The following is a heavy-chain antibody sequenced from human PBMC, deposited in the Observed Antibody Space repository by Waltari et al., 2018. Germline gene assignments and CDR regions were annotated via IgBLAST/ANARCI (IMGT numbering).Heavy chain of an antibody. J-gene: IGHJ4*02. Sequence: QVQLVESGGGVVQPGGYLRLSSAPSGFTFRSHGMHWVRQAPGTGLEWVAFIRYDGSNKYYADSVKGRFTISRDNSKNTLYLQMNSLRAEDTAVYYCAASSSVGTIDYWGQGTLVTVSS. V-gene: IGHV3-30*02. CDR3: AASSSVGTIDY. CDR2: IRYDGSNK. CDR1: GFTFRSHG. D-gene: IGHD6-6*01.